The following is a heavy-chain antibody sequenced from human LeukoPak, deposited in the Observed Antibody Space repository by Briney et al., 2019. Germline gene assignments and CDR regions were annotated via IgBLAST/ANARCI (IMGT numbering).Heavy chain of an antibody. CDR3: ARVRYYEDV. CDR1: GFTFNNYW. V-gene: IGHV3-7*01. J-gene: IGHJ6*02. D-gene: IGHD2/OR15-2a*01. CDR2: IKQDGSEK. Sequence: GGSLRLSCTASGFTFNNYWMSWVRQASGKGLEWVANIKQDGSEKYYVDSVSGRFTISRDNAKNSLFLQMNTLRAEDTAVYYCARVRYYEDVWGQGTTATVSS.